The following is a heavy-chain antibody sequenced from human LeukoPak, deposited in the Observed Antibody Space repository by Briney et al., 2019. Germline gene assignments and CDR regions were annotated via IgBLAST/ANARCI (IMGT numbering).Heavy chain of an antibody. J-gene: IGHJ5*02. CDR2: INHSGST. D-gene: IGHD6-13*01. CDR3: ARRVSTLRPWFDP. CDR1: SGSFSGYY. Sequence: SETLSLTCAVYSGSFSGYYWSWIRQPPGKGLEWIGEINHSGSTNYNPSLKSRVTISVDTSKNQFSLKLSSVTAADTAVYYCARRVSTLRPWFDPWGQGTLVTVSS. V-gene: IGHV4-34*01.